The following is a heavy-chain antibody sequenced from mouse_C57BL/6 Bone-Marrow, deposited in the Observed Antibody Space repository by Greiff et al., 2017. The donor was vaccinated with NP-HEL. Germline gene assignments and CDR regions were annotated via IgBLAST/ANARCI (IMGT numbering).Heavy chain of an antibody. V-gene: IGHV1-19*01. CDR2: INPYNGGT. Sequence: EVQLQQSGPVLVKPGASVKMSCKASGYTFTDYYMNWVKQSHGKSLEWIGVINPYNGGTSYNQKFKGKATLTADKSSSTAYMELNSLTSEDSAVYYCARALYYHGPYYFDYWGQGTTLTVSS. CDR3: ARALYYHGPYYFDY. J-gene: IGHJ2*01. D-gene: IGHD1-1*01. CDR1: GYTFTDYY.